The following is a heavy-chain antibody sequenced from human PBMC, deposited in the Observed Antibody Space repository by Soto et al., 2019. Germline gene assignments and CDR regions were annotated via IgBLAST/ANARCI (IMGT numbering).Heavy chain of an antibody. CDR1: GFTFSSHA. CDR2: VSGSGGST. D-gene: IGHD2-15*01. CDR3: AKGDCSGGTCYSLVYFDY. J-gene: IGHJ4*02. V-gene: IGHV3-23*01. Sequence: EVHLLESGGGLVQPGGSLRLSCGASGFTFSSHAMSWVRQAPGKGLEWVSAVSGSGGSTSYADSVTGRFSISRDNSKSTLYLQMNSLRAEDTAVYYCAKGDCSGGTCYSLVYFDYWGQGTLVTVSS.